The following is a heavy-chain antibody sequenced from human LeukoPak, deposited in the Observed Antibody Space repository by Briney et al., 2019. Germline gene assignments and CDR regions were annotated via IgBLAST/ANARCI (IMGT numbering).Heavy chain of an antibody. V-gene: IGHV3-11*04. CDR1: GFTFSDYY. Sequence: PGGSLRLSCAASGFTFSDYYMSWIRQAPGKGLEWVSYISSSGSSIYYADAVKGRFSISRDSAKNSLYLQMNSLRAEDKAVYFCVRNVYIYFDQWGQGALVSVSS. J-gene: IGHJ4*02. CDR3: VRNVYIYFDQ. CDR2: ISSSGSSI. D-gene: IGHD5/OR15-5a*01.